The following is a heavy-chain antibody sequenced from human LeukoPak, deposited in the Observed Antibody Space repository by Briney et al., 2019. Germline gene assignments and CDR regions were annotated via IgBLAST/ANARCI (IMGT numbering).Heavy chain of an antibody. V-gene: IGHV4-59*08. CDR3: ARRNVVVPAAMARAFDI. J-gene: IGHJ3*02. CDR2: VFYSGAA. CDR1: GGSINNYY. Sequence: SETLSLTCSVSGGSINNYYWTWIRRPPGKGLEWIGYVFYSGAANYNPSLKSRVTISVDTSKNQFSLKLSSVTAADTAVYYCARRNVVVPAAMARAFDIWGQGTTVTVSS. D-gene: IGHD2-2*01.